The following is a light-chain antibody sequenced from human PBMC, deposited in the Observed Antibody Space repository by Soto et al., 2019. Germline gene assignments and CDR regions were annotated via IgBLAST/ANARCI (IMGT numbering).Light chain of an antibody. V-gene: IGLV2-11*01. CDR2: DVS. CDR1: SGDVGGYNS. CDR3: CSYAGRNPLV. J-gene: IGLJ2*01. Sequence: QSALTQPRSVSGSPGQSVTFSCTGTSGDVGGYNSVSWYQQHPAKAPKVIIYDVSKRPSGVPDRISGSKSGNTASLTISGLQAEDEADYYCCSYAGRNPLVFGGGTKLTVL.